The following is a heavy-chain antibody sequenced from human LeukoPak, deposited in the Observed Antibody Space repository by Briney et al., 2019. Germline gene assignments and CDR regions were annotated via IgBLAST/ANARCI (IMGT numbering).Heavy chain of an antibody. J-gene: IGHJ4*02. Sequence: PSQTLSLTCTVSGGSISSGSYYWSWIRQPAGKGLEWIGRIYTSGSTNYNPSLKSRVTISVDTSKNQFSLKLSSVTAADTAVYYCAREAQYYYDSSGYYNPIDYWGQGTLVTVSS. V-gene: IGHV4-61*02. D-gene: IGHD3-22*01. CDR3: AREAQYYYDSSGYYNPIDY. CDR1: GGSISSGSYY. CDR2: IYTSGST.